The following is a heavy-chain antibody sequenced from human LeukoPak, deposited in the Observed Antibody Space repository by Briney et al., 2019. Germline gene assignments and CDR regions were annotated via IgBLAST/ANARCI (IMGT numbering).Heavy chain of an antibody. Sequence: GGSLRLSCAASGLTFSSYDMSWVRQAPGKGLEWVSAISGSGSTTYYADSVKGRFTISRDNSKNTLYLQMNSLRAEDTAVYYCAKDRRGGYSYGYLDYWGQGTLVTVSS. CDR2: ISGSGSTT. CDR3: AKDRRGGYSYGYLDY. V-gene: IGHV3-23*01. CDR1: GLTFSSYD. J-gene: IGHJ4*02. D-gene: IGHD5-18*01.